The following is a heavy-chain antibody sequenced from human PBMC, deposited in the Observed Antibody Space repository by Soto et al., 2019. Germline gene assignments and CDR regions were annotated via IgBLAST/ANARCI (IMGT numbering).Heavy chain of an antibody. Sequence: ASVKVSCKASGYTFTSYYIHWVRQAPGQGLEWVGIINPSGGSTSYAQKFQGRVTMTRDTSTGTVYMEVSGLRSEDTAVYYCARDQEPSTLYYDYYYMDVWGKGTTVTVSS. CDR2: INPSGGST. V-gene: IGHV1-46*03. J-gene: IGHJ6*03. CDR1: GYTFTSYY. CDR3: ARDQEPSTLYYDYYYMDV.